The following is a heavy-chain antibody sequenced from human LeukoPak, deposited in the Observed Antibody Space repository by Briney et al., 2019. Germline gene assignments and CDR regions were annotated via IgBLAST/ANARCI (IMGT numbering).Heavy chain of an antibody. Sequence: PGGSLRLSCAGSGFTFSGYSLNWVRQAPGKGLEWVANIKQDGTEKLYVDSVGGRFTISRDNAKNSLYLQMNSLRAEDTAVYFCAGGRGWLVDYWGQGTRVTVSS. D-gene: IGHD3-22*01. CDR3: AGGRGWLVDY. J-gene: IGHJ4*02. CDR1: GFTFSGYS. V-gene: IGHV3-7*01. CDR2: IKQDGTEK.